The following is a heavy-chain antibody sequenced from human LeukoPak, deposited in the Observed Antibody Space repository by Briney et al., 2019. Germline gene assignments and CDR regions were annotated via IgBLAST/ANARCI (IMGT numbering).Heavy chain of an antibody. CDR2: ISGTSTYI. J-gene: IGHJ4*02. CDR3: ARVGIVGATGGFDY. V-gene: IGHV3-21*01. Sequence: PGGSLRLSCAASGFTFSTYNINWVRQAPGKGLEWVSSISGTSTYIYYADSVKGRFTISRDNAKNSLFLQMNSLRAEDTAVYYCARVGIVGATGGFDYWGQGTLVTVSP. D-gene: IGHD1-26*01. CDR1: GFTFSTYN.